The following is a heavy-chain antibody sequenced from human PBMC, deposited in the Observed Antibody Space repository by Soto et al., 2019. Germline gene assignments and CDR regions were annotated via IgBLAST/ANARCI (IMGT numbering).Heavy chain of an antibody. J-gene: IGHJ4*02. V-gene: IGHV1-3*01. Sequence: QVHLVQSGAEVKKPGASGKVSCKASGYIFSTYTMHWVRQAPGQRLEWMGWINAANGNTKYSQNFQGRVTISRDTSASTAYLELSSLRSEDTAVYYCARVSFETSGYADYWGQGTLVTVSS. D-gene: IGHD3-22*01. CDR2: INAANGNT. CDR1: GYIFSTYT. CDR3: ARVSFETSGYADY.